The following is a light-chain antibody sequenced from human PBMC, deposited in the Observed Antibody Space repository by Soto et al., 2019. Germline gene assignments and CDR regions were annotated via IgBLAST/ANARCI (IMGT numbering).Light chain of an antibody. V-gene: IGLV1-47*02. CDR1: SSNIGSNY. J-gene: IGLJ3*02. Sequence: QSVLTQPPSASGTPGQRGTISCSGSSSNIGSNYVYWYQQLPGTAPKLLIYSNNQRPSGVPERFSGSKSGTSASLAISGLRSEDEADDYCAAWDDSLSGWVFGGGTKLAVL. CDR3: AAWDDSLSGWV. CDR2: SNN.